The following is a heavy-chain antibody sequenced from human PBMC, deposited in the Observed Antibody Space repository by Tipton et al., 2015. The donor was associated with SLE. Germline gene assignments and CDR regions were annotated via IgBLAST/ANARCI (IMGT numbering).Heavy chain of an antibody. V-gene: IGHV4-39*01. J-gene: IGHJ6*03. CDR1: GGSISSSSHY. CDR2: VYYSGSS. CDR3: ARPGVPGYQSYYMDV. Sequence: TLSLTCTVSGGSISSSSHYWGWIRQPPGKGLEWIGSVYYSGSSYYSPSLQSRVNITVDTTRNRFSLKLSSVTAADTAVYYCARPGVPGYQSYYMDVWGKGTSVTVSS. D-gene: IGHD5-18*01.